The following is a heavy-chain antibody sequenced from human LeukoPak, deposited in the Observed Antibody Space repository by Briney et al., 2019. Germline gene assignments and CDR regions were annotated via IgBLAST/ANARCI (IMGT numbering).Heavy chain of an antibody. CDR3: AKGQAVAGPAWFDP. Sequence: PGGSLRLSCAASGFTFDDYAMSWVRQAPGKGLEWVSAISGSGGSTYYADSVKGRFTISRDNSKNTLYLQMNSLRAEDTAVYYCAKGQAVAGPAWFDPWGQGTLVTVSS. J-gene: IGHJ5*02. CDR1: GFTFDDYA. CDR2: ISGSGGST. V-gene: IGHV3-23*01. D-gene: IGHD6-19*01.